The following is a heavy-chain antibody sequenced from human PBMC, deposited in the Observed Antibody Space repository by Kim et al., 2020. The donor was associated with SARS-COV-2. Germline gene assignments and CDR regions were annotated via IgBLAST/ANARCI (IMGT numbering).Heavy chain of an antibody. CDR2: IDPSDSYT. CDR3: ARLSGYSSGWSRLGYYYYGMDV. V-gene: IGHV5-10-1*01. Sequence: GESLKISCKGSGYSFTSYWISWVRQMPGKGLEWMGRIDPSDSYTNYSPSFQGHVTISADKSISTAYLQWSSLKASDTAMYYCARLSGYSSGWSRLGYYYYGMDVWGQGTTVTVSS. CDR1: GYSFTSYW. J-gene: IGHJ6*02. D-gene: IGHD6-19*01.